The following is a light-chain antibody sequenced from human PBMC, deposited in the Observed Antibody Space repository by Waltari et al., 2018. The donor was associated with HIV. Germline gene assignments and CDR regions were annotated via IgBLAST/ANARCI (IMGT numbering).Light chain of an antibody. CDR3: QSYDSSLSGSV. V-gene: IGLV1-40*01. Sequence: QSVLTHPPSVSGAPGQSVTISCTGSGSTIGARFDVHWYQQLPGPAPTLLIHGNNNRPSGVPDRFSGSKSGTSASLATTGLQAEDEADYYCQSYDSSLSGSVFGGGTKLTVL. CDR2: GNN. J-gene: IGLJ3*02. CDR1: GSTIGARFD.